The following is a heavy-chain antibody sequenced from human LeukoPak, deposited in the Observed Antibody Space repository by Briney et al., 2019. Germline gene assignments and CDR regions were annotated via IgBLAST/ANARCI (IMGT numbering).Heavy chain of an antibody. D-gene: IGHD5-18*01. CDR3: VRDLGMDTAMDLFDY. CDR1: GFTFSSYA. V-gene: IGHV3-30-3*01. J-gene: IGHJ4*02. CDR2: ISHDGSNK. Sequence: PGRSLRLSWAASGFTFSSYAMHWVRQAPGKGLEWVAVISHDGSNKYYADSVKGRFTISRDNSKNTLYLQMNSLRAEDTAVYYCVRDLGMDTAMDLFDYWGQGTLVTVSS.